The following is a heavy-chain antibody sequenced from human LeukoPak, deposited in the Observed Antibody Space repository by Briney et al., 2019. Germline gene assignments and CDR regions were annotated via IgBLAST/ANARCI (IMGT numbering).Heavy chain of an antibody. CDR3: SRENGAFSPFGY. Sequence: PSETLPLTCAVYGGSFSGYYWSWIRQPPAQGLDWIGEIHLSGRTNYNPPLNSRATLPLNTSKNHLSLSLTSVTAADTAVYCCSRENGAFSPFGYWGQGTLVTVPS. D-gene: IGHD2-8*01. CDR2: IHLSGRT. CDR1: GGSFSGYY. J-gene: IGHJ4*02. V-gene: IGHV4-34*01.